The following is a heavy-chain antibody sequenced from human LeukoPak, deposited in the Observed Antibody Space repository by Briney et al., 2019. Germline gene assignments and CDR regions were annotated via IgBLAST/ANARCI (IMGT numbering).Heavy chain of an antibody. Sequence: PGRPLRLSCAASGFTFDDYAMHWVRQAPGKGLEWVSGISWNSGSIGYADSVKGRFTISRDNAKNSLYLQMNSLRAEDTALYYCAKGDSGWYYYYYGMDVWGQGTTVTVSS. J-gene: IGHJ6*02. D-gene: IGHD6-19*01. CDR1: GFTFDDYA. V-gene: IGHV3-9*01. CDR3: AKGDSGWYYYYYGMDV. CDR2: ISWNSGSI.